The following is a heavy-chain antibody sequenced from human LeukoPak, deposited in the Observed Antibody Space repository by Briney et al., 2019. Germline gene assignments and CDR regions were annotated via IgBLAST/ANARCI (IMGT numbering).Heavy chain of an antibody. V-gene: IGHV3-23*05. J-gene: IGHJ5*02. Sequence: PGGFLRLSCAASGFTFNSYAMSWVRQAPGKGLEWVSAIHTSGDTCYADSVKGRFTISRDTSKNTLYLQINSLRVEDTAVYYCIVFGDSNHWGQGTLVTVSS. CDR1: GFTFNSYA. CDR3: IVFGDSNH. CDR2: IHTSGDT. D-gene: IGHD4-17*01.